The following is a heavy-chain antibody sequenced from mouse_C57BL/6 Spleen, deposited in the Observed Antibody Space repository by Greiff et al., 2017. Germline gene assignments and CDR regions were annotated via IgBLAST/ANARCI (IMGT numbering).Heavy chain of an antibody. V-gene: IGHV1-82*01. CDR3: ARWDGSVPLFDY. J-gene: IGHJ2*01. Sequence: QVQLQQSGPELVKPGASVKISCKASGYAFSSSWMNWVKQRPGKGLEWIGRIYPGDGDTNYNGKFKGKATLTADKSSSTAYMQLSSLTSEVSAVYFCARWDGSVPLFDYWGQGTTLTVSS. D-gene: IGHD1-1*02. CDR2: IYPGDGDT. CDR1: GYAFSSSW.